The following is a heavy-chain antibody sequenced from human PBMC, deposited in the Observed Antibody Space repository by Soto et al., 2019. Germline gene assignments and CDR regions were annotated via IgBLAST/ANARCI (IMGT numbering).Heavy chain of an antibody. Sequence: QVQLVESGGGVVQPGRSLRLSCVASGFPFDSYGIHWVRRAPGKGLEWVATIGFAGNNKYYADSVKGRFTISRDNSKNTLYLHINSLKVDDTAMYYCTRAHSTVWHYFDYWGPGTLVTVSS. D-gene: IGHD5-18*01. CDR1: GFPFDSYG. V-gene: IGHV3-33*01. CDR3: TRAHSTVWHYFDY. CDR2: IGFAGNNK. J-gene: IGHJ4*02.